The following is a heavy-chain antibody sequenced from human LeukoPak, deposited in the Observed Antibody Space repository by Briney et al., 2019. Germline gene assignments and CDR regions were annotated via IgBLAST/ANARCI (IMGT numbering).Heavy chain of an antibody. Sequence: GASVKVSCKASGGTFSSYAISWVRQAPGQGLEWMGGIIPIFGTANYAQKFQGRVTITADESTSTAYMELSSLRSEDTAVYYCARGQVREYYYDSSGYPAGEYFQHWGQGTLVTVSS. CDR1: GGTFSSYA. V-gene: IGHV1-69*13. CDR2: IIPIFGTA. D-gene: IGHD3-22*01. J-gene: IGHJ1*01. CDR3: ARGQVREYYYDSSGYPAGEYFQH.